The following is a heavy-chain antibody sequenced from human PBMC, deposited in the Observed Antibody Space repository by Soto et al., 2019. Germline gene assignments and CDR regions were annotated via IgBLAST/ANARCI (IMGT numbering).Heavy chain of an antibody. CDR3: ARSVEWLASFDY. CDR1: GYTFTSYD. CDR2: MNPNSGNT. D-gene: IGHD6-19*01. J-gene: IGHJ4*02. V-gene: IGHV1-8*01. Sequence: QVQLVQSGAEVKKPGASVKVSCKASGYTFTSYDINWVRQATGQGLEWMGWMNPNSGNTGYAHKFQGRVTMTRNTSMSTAYMELCRLRSDDTAVYYCARSVEWLASFDYWGQGTLVTVSS.